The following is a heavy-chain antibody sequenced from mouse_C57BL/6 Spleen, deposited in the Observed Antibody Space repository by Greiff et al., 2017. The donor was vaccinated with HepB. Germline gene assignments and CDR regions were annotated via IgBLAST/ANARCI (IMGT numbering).Heavy chain of an antibody. CDR2: IYPRDGST. J-gene: IGHJ2*01. CDR1: GYTFTSYD. V-gene: IGHV1-85*01. CDR3: ARGAIYYDYDY. Sequence: QVQLKESGPELLKPGASVKLSCKASGYTFTSYDINWVKQRPGKGLEGIGWIYPRDGSTKYNEKLKGKATLTVDTSSSKAYMALHSLTSEDSAVYFCARGAIYYDYDYWGQGTTLTVSS. D-gene: IGHD2-4*01.